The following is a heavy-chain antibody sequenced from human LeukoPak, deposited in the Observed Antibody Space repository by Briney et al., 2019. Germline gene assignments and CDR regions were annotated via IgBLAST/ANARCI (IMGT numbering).Heavy chain of an antibody. D-gene: IGHD3-22*01. Sequence: GGSLRLSCAASGFTFSSYSMNWVRQAPGKGLEWVSSISSSSYIYYADSVKGRFTISRDNAKNSLYLQMNSLRAEDTAVYYCARDRGGYYYDSSGFFDYWGQGTLVTVSS. CDR2: ISSSSYI. V-gene: IGHV3-21*01. J-gene: IGHJ4*02. CDR1: GFTFSSYS. CDR3: ARDRGGYYYDSSGFFDY.